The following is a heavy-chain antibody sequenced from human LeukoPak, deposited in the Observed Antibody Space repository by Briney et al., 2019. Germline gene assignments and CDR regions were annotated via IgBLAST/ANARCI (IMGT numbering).Heavy chain of an antibody. CDR2: INHGGST. Sequence: SETLSLTCAVYGGSFSGYYWSWIRQPPGKGLEWIGEINHGGSTNYNPSLKSRVTISVDTSKNQFSLKLSSVTAADTAVYYCAKWLRSENGYYYYYYRDVWGKGTTVTVSS. D-gene: IGHD5-12*01. CDR3: AKWLRSENGYYYYYYRDV. CDR1: GGSFSGYY. V-gene: IGHV4-34*01. J-gene: IGHJ6*03.